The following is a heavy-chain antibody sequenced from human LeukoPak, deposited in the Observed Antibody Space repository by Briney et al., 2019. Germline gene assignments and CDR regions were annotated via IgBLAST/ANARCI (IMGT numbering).Heavy chain of an antibody. CDR1: GDSVSSNSAA. V-gene: IGHV6-1*01. CDR2: TYYRSKWYH. Sequence: SQTLSLTCDISGDSVSSNSAAWSWIRQSPSRGLEWLGRTYYRSKWYHDYSVSVKSRLAIFPDTSNNQFSLKLTSVTAADTAVYYCARAVGTDGYNLWVYWGQGTLVTVSS. D-gene: IGHD5-24*01. CDR3: ARAVGTDGYNLWVY. J-gene: IGHJ4*02.